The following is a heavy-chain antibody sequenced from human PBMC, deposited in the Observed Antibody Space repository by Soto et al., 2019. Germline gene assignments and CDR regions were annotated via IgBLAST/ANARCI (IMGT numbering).Heavy chain of an antibody. V-gene: IGHV3-33*01. CDR2: IWYDGSTI. J-gene: IGHJ5*02. D-gene: IGHD6-6*01. Sequence: GGSLRLSCAASGFTFSSYGMHWVRQAPGKGLEWVAVIWYDGSTIYYADSVKGRFTISRDNAKNSLYLQMNSLRDEDTAVYYCARERGAAHQSWWFDPWGQGTLVTVSS. CDR1: GFTFSSYG. CDR3: ARERGAAHQSWWFDP.